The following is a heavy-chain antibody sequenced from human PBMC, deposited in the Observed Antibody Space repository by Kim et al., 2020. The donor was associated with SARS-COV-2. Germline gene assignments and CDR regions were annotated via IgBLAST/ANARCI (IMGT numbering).Heavy chain of an antibody. CDR3: ARVPTGVVIDDYYYYGMDV. J-gene: IGHJ6*02. CDR2: INPNSGGT. V-gene: IGHV1-2*06. CDR1: GYTFTGYY. Sequence: ASVKVSCKASGYTFTGYYMHWVRQAPGQGLEWMGRINPNSGGTNYAQKFQGRVTMTRDTSISTAYMELSRLRSDDTAVYYCARVPTGVVIDDYYYYGMDVWGQGTTVTVSS. D-gene: IGHD3-3*01.